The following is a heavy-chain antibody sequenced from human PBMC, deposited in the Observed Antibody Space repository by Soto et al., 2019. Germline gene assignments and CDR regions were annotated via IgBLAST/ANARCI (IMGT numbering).Heavy chain of an antibody. J-gene: IGHJ6*02. Sequence: QVQLVQSGAEVKKPGSSVRVSCKASGGSFRSHHISWVRQAPGQGLEWMGGIVPIFGTVNYAQKFQGRVIITADESTSTAYMELSSLTSEDSVMYYCARDFSTSSFGMDVWGQGATVIVSS. D-gene: IGHD2-2*01. CDR3: ARDFSTSSFGMDV. CDR2: IVPIFGTV. CDR1: GGSFRSHH. V-gene: IGHV1-69*19.